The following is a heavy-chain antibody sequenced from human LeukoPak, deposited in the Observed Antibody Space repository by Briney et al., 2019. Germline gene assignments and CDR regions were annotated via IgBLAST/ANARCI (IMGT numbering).Heavy chain of an antibody. CDR3: ARGLARYCSGGSCYSRYYYYMDV. D-gene: IGHD2-15*01. V-gene: IGHV4-39*07. CDR2: INHSGST. J-gene: IGHJ6*03. Sequence: SETLSLTCTVSGGSISSNSYYWGWIRQPPGKGLEWIGEINHSGSTNYNPSLKSRVTISVDTSKNQFSLKLSSVTAADTAVYYCARGLARYCSGGSCYSRYYYYMDVWGKGTTVTVSS. CDR1: GGSISSNSYY.